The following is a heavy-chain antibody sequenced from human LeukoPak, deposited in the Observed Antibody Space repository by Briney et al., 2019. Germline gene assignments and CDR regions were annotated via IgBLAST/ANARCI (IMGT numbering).Heavy chain of an antibody. J-gene: IGHJ4*02. V-gene: IGHV4-31*03. CDR1: ADSLSSGGHY. CDR3: ARGGNRFGGFYFDY. D-gene: IGHD3-10*01. Sequence: SETLSLTCTVSADSLSSGGHYWAWLRQFPGKGLDSIGFIHHSGRSRHNPSLKDRVSISVDTSRKQFALKLSSVTAADTAMYYCARGGNRFGGFYFDYWRQGSQVSVCS. CDR2: IHHSGRS.